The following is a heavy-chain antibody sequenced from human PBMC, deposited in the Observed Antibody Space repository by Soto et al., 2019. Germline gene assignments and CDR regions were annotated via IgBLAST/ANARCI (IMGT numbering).Heavy chain of an antibody. CDR1: GCSISSYY. D-gene: IGHD5-12*01. CDR2: IYYSGST. CDR3: GREGASGYDHFGH. V-gene: IGHV4-59*01. J-gene: IGHJ1*01. Sequence: QVQLQESGPGLVKPSETLSLTCTVSGCSISSYYWCWIRQSPGKGLEWFVYIYYSGSTNDNPPRQRRVLISVDTSKKQISLKLRSVTAADTAVSYCGREGASGYDHFGHWGKGILVTVSS.